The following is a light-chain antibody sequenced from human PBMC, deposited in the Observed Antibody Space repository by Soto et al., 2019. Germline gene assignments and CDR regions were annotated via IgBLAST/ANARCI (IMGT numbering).Light chain of an antibody. J-gene: IGLJ3*02. CDR1: SSDVGGYNR. Sequence: QSVLTQPASVTGSPGQSITFSCTGTSSDVGGYNRVSWYQQYPGTAPKLIIYEVTNRPSGVSDRFSGSKSGNTASLTISGLQPEDEADYYCSSYTIRNSWVFGGGTKLTVL. CDR3: SSYTIRNSWV. CDR2: EVT. V-gene: IGLV2-14*03.